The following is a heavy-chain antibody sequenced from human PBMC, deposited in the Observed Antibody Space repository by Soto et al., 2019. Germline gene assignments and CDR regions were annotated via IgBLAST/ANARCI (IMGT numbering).Heavy chain of an antibody. D-gene: IGHD5-18*01. CDR3: ARGFVDTAMAFDY. J-gene: IGHJ4*02. CDR1: GASINSGGYF. V-gene: IGHV4-31*03. CDR2: IHYSGST. Sequence: QVQLQESGPGLVKPSQTLSLACSVSGASINSGGYFWSWIRQLPGKGLEWIGYIHYSGSTYYNPSLKSRFVMSLDTSKNDFSLKLSSVTAADTAVFYCARGFVDTAMAFDYWGQGALVTVSS.